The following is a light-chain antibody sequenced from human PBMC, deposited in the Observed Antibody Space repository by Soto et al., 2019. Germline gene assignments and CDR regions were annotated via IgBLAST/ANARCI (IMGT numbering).Light chain of an antibody. Sequence: EIVLTQSPGTLSLSPGERATLSCRASQSVSSSYLAWYQQKPGQAPRLLIYGASSRATGIPDRLSGSGSGTDFTLTISRLEPEDFAVYYCQQRSNWPPGSTFGQGTRLEI. CDR3: QQRSNWPPGST. CDR2: GAS. CDR1: QSVSSSY. V-gene: IGKV3D-20*02. J-gene: IGKJ5*01.